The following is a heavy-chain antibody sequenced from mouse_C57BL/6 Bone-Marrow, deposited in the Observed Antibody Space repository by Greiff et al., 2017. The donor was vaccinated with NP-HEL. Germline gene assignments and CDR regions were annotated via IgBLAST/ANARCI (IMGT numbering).Heavy chain of an antibody. CDR3: ARFGYYGSSYAMDY. J-gene: IGHJ4*01. CDR2: IHPNSGST. V-gene: IGHV1-64*01. D-gene: IGHD1-1*01. Sequence: QVQLQQPGAELVKPGASVKLSCKASGYTFTSYWMPWVKQRPGQGLEWIGMIHPNSGSTNYNEKFKSKATLTVDKSSSTAYMQLSSLTSEDSAVYYCARFGYYGSSYAMDYWGQGTSVTVSS. CDR1: GYTFTSYW.